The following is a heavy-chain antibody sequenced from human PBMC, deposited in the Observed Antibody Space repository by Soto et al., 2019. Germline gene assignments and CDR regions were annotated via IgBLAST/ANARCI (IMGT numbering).Heavy chain of an antibody. Sequence: PGGSLRLSCAASGFTFSSYAMSWVRQAPGKGLEWVSTISGSGDSRYHADSVKGRFTISRDNSKNTLYLQMNSLRTEDTAVYHCATGIAGYCSGGSCYQIGYWGPGTLVTVSS. CDR3: ATGIAGYCSGGSCYQIGY. J-gene: IGHJ4*02. CDR2: ISGSGDSR. CDR1: GFTFSSYA. V-gene: IGHV3-23*01. D-gene: IGHD2-15*01.